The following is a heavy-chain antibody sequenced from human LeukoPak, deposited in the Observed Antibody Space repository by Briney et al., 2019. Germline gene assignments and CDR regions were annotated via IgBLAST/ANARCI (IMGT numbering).Heavy chain of an antibody. J-gene: IGHJ6*02. V-gene: IGHV3-74*01. CDR2: IKYDGSST. Sequence: GGSLRLSCAASGFTFSNSWMYWVRQTPDKGLVWVSRIKYDGSSTVYADSVKGRFTISRDNAKNTLDLQMNSLRTDDTAVYYCARVETGTYYGAMDVWGQGTTVTVSS. D-gene: IGHD3-10*01. CDR1: GFTFSNSW. CDR3: ARVETGTYYGAMDV.